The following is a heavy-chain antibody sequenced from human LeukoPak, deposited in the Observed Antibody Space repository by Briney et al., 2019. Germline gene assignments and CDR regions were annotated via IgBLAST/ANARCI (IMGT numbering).Heavy chain of an antibody. CDR3: ARGGAAVVVVAATGGMDV. V-gene: IGHV3-21*01. D-gene: IGHD2-15*01. CDR1: GFTFSTYS. Sequence: GGSLRLSCAASGFTFSTYSMNWVRQAPGKGLEWVSSISSSSTYIYYADSVKGRFTISRDNAKTSLYLQMNSLRAEDTAVYYCARGGAAVVVVAATGGMDVWGQGTTVTVSS. J-gene: IGHJ6*02. CDR2: ISSSSTYI.